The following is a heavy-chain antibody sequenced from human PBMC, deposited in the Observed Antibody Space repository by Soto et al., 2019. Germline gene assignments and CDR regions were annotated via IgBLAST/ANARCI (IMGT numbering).Heavy chain of an antibody. Sequence: PGESLKISCKGSGYSFTSYWISWVRQMPGKGLEWMGRIDPSDSYTNYSPSFQGHVTISADKSISTAYLQRSSLKASDTAMYYCARHVRGPSAAGPTPLDYWGQGTLVTVSS. J-gene: IGHJ4*02. V-gene: IGHV5-10-1*01. CDR2: IDPSDSYT. D-gene: IGHD6-13*01. CDR1: GYSFTSYW. CDR3: ARHVRGPSAAGPTPLDY.